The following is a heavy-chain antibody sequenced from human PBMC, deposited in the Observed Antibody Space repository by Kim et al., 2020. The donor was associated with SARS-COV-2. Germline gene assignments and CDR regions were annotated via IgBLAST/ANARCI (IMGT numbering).Heavy chain of an antibody. CDR1: GFTVSSNY. CDR2: IYSGGST. V-gene: IGHV3-66*04. Sequence: GGSLRLSCAASGFTVSSNYMSWVRQAPGKGLEWVSVIYSGGSTYYADSVKGRFTISRDNSKNTLYLQMNSLRAEDTAVYYCAKHYYDSSGYFIREFYYFDYWGQGTLVTVSS. CDR3: AKHYYDSSGYFIREFYYFDY. J-gene: IGHJ4*02. D-gene: IGHD3-22*01.